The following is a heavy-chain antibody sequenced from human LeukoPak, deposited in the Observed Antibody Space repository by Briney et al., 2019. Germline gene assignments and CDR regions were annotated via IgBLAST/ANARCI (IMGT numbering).Heavy chain of an antibody. CDR2: ISSNGGST. CDR1: GFTFSTYA. Sequence: SGGSLRLSCSASGFTFSTYAIHWVRQAPGKGLEYVSAISSNGGSTYYADSVKGRFTISRDNSKNTLYLQMSSLRAEDTAVYYCVKDQNYYGWFDPWGQGTLVTVSS. D-gene: IGHD3-10*01. CDR3: VKDQNYYGWFDP. J-gene: IGHJ5*02. V-gene: IGHV3-64D*06.